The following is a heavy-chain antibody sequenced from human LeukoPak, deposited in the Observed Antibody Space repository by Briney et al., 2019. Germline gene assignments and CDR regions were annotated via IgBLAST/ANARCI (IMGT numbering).Heavy chain of an antibody. D-gene: IGHD1-14*01. CDR2: FDYRGST. V-gene: IGHV4-39*01. CDR1: GGSISSYIYY. CDR3: ARLEPGGPPYYFGMDV. Sequence: SETLSLTCTVSGGSISSYIYYWGWIRQSPGKGLEWVGSFDYRGSTYYNPSLKSRVTISIDTSKKQFSLKLSSVTAADTAVYYCARLEPGGPPYYFGMDVWGQGTTVTISS. J-gene: IGHJ6*02.